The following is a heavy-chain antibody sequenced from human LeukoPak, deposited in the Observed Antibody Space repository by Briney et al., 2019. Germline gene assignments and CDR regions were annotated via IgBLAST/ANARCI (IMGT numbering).Heavy chain of an antibody. Sequence: GASVKVSCKASGYTFTSYDINWVRQATGQGLEWMGWMNPNSGNTGYAQKFQGRVTITRNTSISTAYTELSSLRSEDTAVYYCARGLTLRGYSYGSPDYWGQGTLVTVSS. CDR1: GYTFTSYD. CDR2: MNPNSGNT. D-gene: IGHD5-18*01. V-gene: IGHV1-8*03. CDR3: ARGLTLRGYSYGSPDY. J-gene: IGHJ4*02.